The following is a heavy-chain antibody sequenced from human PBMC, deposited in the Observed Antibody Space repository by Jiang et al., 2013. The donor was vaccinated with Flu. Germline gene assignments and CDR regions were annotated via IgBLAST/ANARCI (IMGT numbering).Heavy chain of an antibody. CDR2: IYTSGST. CDR3: ARDLGAVTSGWFDP. Sequence: PGLVKPSQTLSLTCTVSGGSISSGSYYWSWIRQPAGKGLEWIGRIYTSGSTNYNPSLKSRVTISVDTSKNQFSLKLSSVTAADTAVYYCARDLGAVTSGWFDPWGQGTLVTVSS. V-gene: IGHV4-61*02. CDR1: GGSISSGSYY. J-gene: IGHJ5*02. D-gene: IGHD4-17*01.